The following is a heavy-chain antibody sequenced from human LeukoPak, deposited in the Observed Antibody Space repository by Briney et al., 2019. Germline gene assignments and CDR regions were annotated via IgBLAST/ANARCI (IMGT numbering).Heavy chain of an antibody. J-gene: IGHJ4*02. CDR3: ARLEMATNHFDY. CDR2: IIPIFGTA. V-gene: IGHV1-69*13. Sequence: SVKVSCKASGYTFTSYAMHWVRQAPGQGLEWMGGIIPIFGTANYAQKFQGRVTITADESTSTAYMELSSLRSEDTAVYYCARLEMATNHFDYWGQGTLVTVSS. D-gene: IGHD5-24*01. CDR1: GYTFTSYA.